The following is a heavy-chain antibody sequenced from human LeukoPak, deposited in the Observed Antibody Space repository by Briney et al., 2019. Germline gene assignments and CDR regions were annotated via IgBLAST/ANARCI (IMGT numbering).Heavy chain of an antibody. CDR1: GGSISSYY. J-gene: IGHJ6*03. CDR2: IYYSGST. CDR3: ARGDGYNSYYYYYYMDV. D-gene: IGHD5-24*01. V-gene: IGHV4-59*01. Sequence: SETLSLTCTVSGGSISSYYWSWIRQPPGKGLEWVGYIYYSGSTNYNPSLKSRVTISVDTSKSQFSLKLSSVTAADAAVYYCARGDGYNSYYYYYYMDVWGKGTTVTVSS.